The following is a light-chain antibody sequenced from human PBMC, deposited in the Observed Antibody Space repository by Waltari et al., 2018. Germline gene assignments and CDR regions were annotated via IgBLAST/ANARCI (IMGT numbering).Light chain of an antibody. V-gene: IGLV4-69*01. J-gene: IGLJ3*02. CDR2: VNSDSSH. Sequence: QLVLTQSHSASSSLGAAVKLTCTLSSRHSTHIIAWLQQQPEKGPRYLMKVNSDSSHSKGDVIPDRFSGSSSGAERYLTTAAVQSEDAAYYCCQTGGHGTWVFGGGTKLTVL. CDR1: SRHSTHI. CDR3: QTGGHGTWV.